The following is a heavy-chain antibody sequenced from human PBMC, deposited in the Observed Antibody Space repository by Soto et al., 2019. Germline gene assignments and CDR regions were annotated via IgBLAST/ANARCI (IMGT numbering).Heavy chain of an antibody. CDR1: GFTFNTYG. CDR3: ANWNDTQSD. D-gene: IGHD1-1*01. Sequence: QVQLVESGGGVVQPGKSLRLSCAASGFTFNTYGMHWVRQAPGKGPEWVAVISNDGSNKYYADSVKGRFTISRDNSKNTRYLPMNSLRAEDVAVYFCANWNDTQSDWGQGTRVTVSS. J-gene: IGHJ4*02. CDR2: ISNDGSNK. V-gene: IGHV3-30*18.